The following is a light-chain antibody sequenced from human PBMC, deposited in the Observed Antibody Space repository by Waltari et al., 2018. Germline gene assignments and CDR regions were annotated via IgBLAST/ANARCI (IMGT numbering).Light chain of an antibody. CDR1: SSNIGSST. V-gene: IGLV1-44*01. CDR2: SND. Sequence: QSVLIQPPSASGNPGQRVTISSSGGSSNIGSSTVHCYQQLPGTAPKLLIHSNDQRPSGVPDRISGSKSGTSASLAISGLQSEDEAHYFCAAWDGSLNGLVFGGGTELTVL. CDR3: AAWDGSLNGLV. J-gene: IGLJ2*01.